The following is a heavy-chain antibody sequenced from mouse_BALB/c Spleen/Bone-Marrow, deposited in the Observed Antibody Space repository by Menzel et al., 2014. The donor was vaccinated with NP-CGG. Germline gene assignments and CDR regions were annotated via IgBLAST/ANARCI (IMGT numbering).Heavy chain of an antibody. V-gene: IGHV1S53*02. CDR3: KSNNYGSSRGFVY. CDR2: ISPENDDI. D-gene: IGHD1-1*01. Sequence: VQLQQSDAELVKPGASVKISCKASGYTFTDHAIHWVKQKPEQGLEWIGYISPENDDIKYNEKFKGKATLTADKSSSPDYMQLDSLTSEDAAVYFCKSNNYGSSRGFVYWGPRTLVTVSA. J-gene: IGHJ3*01. CDR1: GYTFTDHA.